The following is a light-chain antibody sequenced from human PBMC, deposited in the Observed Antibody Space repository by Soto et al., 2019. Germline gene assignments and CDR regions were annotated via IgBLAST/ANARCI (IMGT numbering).Light chain of an antibody. Sequence: EIVLTQSPGTLSLSPGARATLSCRASHSVSDYYLAWYQQKAGQAPRLLIYGASSKATGIPDRFSGSGSGTDFTLTISSLQPDDFATYCCQHYNTYPRTFGQGTKVDIK. CDR1: HSVSDYY. CDR3: QHYNTYPRT. V-gene: IGKV3-20*01. J-gene: IGKJ1*01. CDR2: GAS.